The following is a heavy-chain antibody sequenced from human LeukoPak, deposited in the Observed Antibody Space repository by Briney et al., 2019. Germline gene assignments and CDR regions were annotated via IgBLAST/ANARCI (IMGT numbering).Heavy chain of an antibody. Sequence: GRSLRLSCAASGFTFSSYAMHWVRQAPGKGLEWVAVISYDGSNKYYADSVKGRFTISRDNSKNTLYLQMNSLRAEDTAVYYCARSPDILTGYPSDYWGQGTLVTVSS. J-gene: IGHJ4*02. CDR3: ARSPDILTGYPSDY. V-gene: IGHV3-30-3*01. CDR1: GFTFSSYA. CDR2: ISYDGSNK. D-gene: IGHD3-9*01.